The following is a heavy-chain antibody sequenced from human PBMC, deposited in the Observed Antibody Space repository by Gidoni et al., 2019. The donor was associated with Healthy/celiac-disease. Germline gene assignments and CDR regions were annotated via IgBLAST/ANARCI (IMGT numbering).Heavy chain of an antibody. J-gene: IGHJ5*02. CDR1: GYTFPSYY. V-gene: IGHV1-46*01. CDR3: VSAAARYSSGWYGEEEMA. CDR2: INPSGGST. Sequence: QVPLVQSGAEVKKPGASVKVSCKASGYTFPSYYMHWVRQAPGQGLEWMGIINPSGGSTSYAQKFQGRVTMTRDTSTSTVYMELSSLRSEDTAVYYCVSAAARYSSGWYGEEEMAWGQGTLVTVSS. D-gene: IGHD6-19*01.